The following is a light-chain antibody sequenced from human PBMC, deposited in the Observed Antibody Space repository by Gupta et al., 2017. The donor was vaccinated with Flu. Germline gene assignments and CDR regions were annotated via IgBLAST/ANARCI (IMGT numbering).Light chain of an antibody. CDR2: DAS. V-gene: IGKV3-11*02. Sequence: VLTQSPATLSLSPGDRATRSCRASQGVGTDLGRLHHKPVQAPRLLIFDASKSARGGPDRFSGNGEHRDFTLTISCLVYDASAVYYGQQRPTLRIFGQGTKLEIK. CDR1: QGVGTD. J-gene: IGKJ2*02. CDR3: QQRPTLRI.